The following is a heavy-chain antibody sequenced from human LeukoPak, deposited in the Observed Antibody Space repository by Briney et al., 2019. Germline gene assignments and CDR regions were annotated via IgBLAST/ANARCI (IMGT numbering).Heavy chain of an antibody. J-gene: IGHJ5*02. CDR3: AKDSGCTSTSCYVNWFDP. CDR2: ISSSSSYI. D-gene: IGHD2-2*01. Sequence: KSGGSLRLSCAASGFTFSSYSMNWVRQAPGKGLEWVSSISSSSSYIYYADSVKGRFTISRDNAKNSLYLQMNSLRAEDTAVYYCAKDSGCTSTSCYVNWFDPWGQGTLVIVSS. V-gene: IGHV3-21*04. CDR1: GFTFSSYS.